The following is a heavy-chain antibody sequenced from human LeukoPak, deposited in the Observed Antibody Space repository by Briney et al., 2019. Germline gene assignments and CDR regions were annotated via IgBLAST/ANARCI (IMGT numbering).Heavy chain of an antibody. CDR2: IHYSGST. CDR1: GGSISSYY. J-gene: IGHJ5*02. CDR3: ARKGEHYYDSGKPWPAWFDL. D-gene: IGHD3-10*01. Sequence: SESLSLTCTVSGGSISSYYWSWIRQPPGKGLEWIGYIHYSGSTNYNPSLKSRVTISVDTSKNQFSLKLTSVTAADTAVYYCARKGEHYYDSGKPWPAWFDLWGQGTLVTVSS. V-gene: IGHV4-59*01.